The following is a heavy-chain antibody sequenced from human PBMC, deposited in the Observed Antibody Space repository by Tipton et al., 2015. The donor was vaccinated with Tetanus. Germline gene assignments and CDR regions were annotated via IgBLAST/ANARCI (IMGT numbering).Heavy chain of an antibody. CDR1: GFTFSSYA. CDR2: ISGSGGST. J-gene: IGHJ4*02. CDR3: AKDDQGENGVPAAIESFDY. V-gene: IGHV3-23*01. Sequence: SLRLSCAASGFTFSSYAMSWVRQAPGKGLEWVSAISGSGGSTYYADSVKGRFTISRDNSKNTLYLQMNSLRAEDTAVYYCAKDDQGENGVPAAIESFDYWGQGTLVTVSS. D-gene: IGHD2-2*02.